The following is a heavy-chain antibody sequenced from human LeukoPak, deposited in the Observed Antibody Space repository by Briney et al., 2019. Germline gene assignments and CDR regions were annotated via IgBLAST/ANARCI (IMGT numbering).Heavy chain of an antibody. V-gene: IGHV4-59*01. Sequence: PSETLSLTCAVSGDSIKLFYWSWIRQSPGKGLEWLGYIYDRDNSDYNPSIKSRITMSIDTSKNQYSLKLSSVTAADTAVYYCARGLRMAVTGMIWDSWGQGTPVTVSS. CDR2: IYDRDNS. J-gene: IGHJ4*02. CDR3: ARGLRMAVTGMIWDS. D-gene: IGHD6-19*01. CDR1: GDSIKLFY.